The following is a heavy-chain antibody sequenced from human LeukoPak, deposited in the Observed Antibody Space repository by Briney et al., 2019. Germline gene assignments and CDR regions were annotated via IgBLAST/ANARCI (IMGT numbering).Heavy chain of an antibody. CDR1: GFTISSDS. D-gene: IGHD3-22*01. J-gene: IGHJ3*02. V-gene: IGHV3-21*01. Sequence: GGSLTLTCAASGFTISSDSMIWVRQAPGKGLDWVSSISGSSSYIYYADSVKGRFTISRDNAKNSLYLQMNSLRAEDTAVYYCARAFDYYDSSGEYCDVFDIWGQGTMVTVSS. CDR3: ARAFDYYDSSGEYCDVFDI. CDR2: ISGSSSYI.